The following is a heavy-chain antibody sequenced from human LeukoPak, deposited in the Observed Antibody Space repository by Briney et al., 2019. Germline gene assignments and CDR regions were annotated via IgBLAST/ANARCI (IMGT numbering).Heavy chain of an antibody. CDR1: GFTFSSYS. CDR2: ISSSSSYI. J-gene: IGHJ4*02. CDR3: ARSGYSYGWGYYDSSGYYPLGY. V-gene: IGHV3-21*01. Sequence: PGGSLRLSCAASGFTFSSYSMNWVRQAPGKGLEWVSSISSSSSYIYYADSVKGRFTISRDNAKNSLYLQMNSLRAADTAVYYCARSGYSYGWGYYDSSGYYPLGYWGQGTLVTVSS. D-gene: IGHD3-22*01.